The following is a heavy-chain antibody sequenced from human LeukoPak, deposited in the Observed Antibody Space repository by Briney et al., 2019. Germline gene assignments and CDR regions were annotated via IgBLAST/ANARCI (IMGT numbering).Heavy chain of an antibody. V-gene: IGHV3-43D*04. CDR3: AKDSGGDDFWSGYYLDH. Sequence: GGSLRLSCAASGFTFDDYAMHWVRQAPGKGLEWVSLISWDGGSTYYADSVKGRFTISRDNSKNSLYLQMNSLRAEDTALYYCAKDSGGDDFWSGYYLDHWGQGTLVTVSS. CDR1: GFTFDDYA. J-gene: IGHJ4*02. CDR2: ISWDGGST. D-gene: IGHD3-3*01.